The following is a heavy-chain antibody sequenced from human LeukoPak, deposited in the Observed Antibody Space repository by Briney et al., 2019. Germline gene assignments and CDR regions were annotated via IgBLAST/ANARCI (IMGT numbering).Heavy chain of an antibody. CDR2: INHSGST. D-gene: IGHD3-10*01. CDR1: GGSFSGYY. V-gene: IGHV4-34*01. Sequence: SETLSLTCAVYGGSFSGYYWSWIRQPPGKGLEWIGEINHSGSTNYNPSLKSRVTISVDTSKNQFSLKLSSVTAADTAVHYCARLRSGSFDYWGQGTLVTVSS. J-gene: IGHJ4*02. CDR3: ARLRSGSFDY.